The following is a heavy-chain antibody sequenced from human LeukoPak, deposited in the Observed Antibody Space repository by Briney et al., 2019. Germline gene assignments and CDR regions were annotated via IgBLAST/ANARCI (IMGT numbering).Heavy chain of an antibody. CDR1: GFTFSSYE. J-gene: IGHJ6*02. Sequence: GGSLRLSCAASGFTFSSYEMNWVRQAPGKGLEWVSYISSSGSTIYYADSVKGRFTISRDNAKNSLFLQMNSLRAEDTAVYYCAREGPLSYGMGVWGQGTTVTVSS. CDR2: ISSSGSTI. CDR3: AREGPLSYGMGV. V-gene: IGHV3-48*03.